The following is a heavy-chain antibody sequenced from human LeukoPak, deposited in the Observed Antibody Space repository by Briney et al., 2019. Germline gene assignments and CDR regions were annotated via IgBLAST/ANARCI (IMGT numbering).Heavy chain of an antibody. CDR3: VRDGSSWGNFDY. V-gene: IGHV3-48*03. J-gene: IGHJ4*02. CDR2: IGNSGSTI. Sequence: GGSLRLSCAASGFTFSSYEMNWVRQAPGRGLEWVSYIGNSGSTIYYADSVKGRFTISRDNAKNSLYLQMNSLRAEDTAVYYCVRDGSSWGNFDYWGQGTLVSVSS. CDR1: GFTFSSYE. D-gene: IGHD7-27*01.